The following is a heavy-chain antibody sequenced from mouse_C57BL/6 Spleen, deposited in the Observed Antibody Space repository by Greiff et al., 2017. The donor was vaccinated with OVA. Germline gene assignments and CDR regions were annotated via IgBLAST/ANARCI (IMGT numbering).Heavy chain of an antibody. V-gene: IGHV1-82*01. CDR1: GYAFSSSW. CDR2: IYPGDGDT. Sequence: VKLQESGPELVKPGASVKISCKASGYAFSSSWMNWVKQRPGKGLEWIGRIYPGDGDTNYNGKFKGKATLTADKSSSTAYMQLSSLTSEDSAVYFCAKTRYEYFDVWGTGTTVTVSS. CDR3: AKTRYEYFDV. J-gene: IGHJ1*03. D-gene: IGHD1-1*01.